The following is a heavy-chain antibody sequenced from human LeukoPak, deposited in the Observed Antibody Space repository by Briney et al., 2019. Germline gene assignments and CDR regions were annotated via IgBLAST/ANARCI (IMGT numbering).Heavy chain of an antibody. J-gene: IGHJ4*02. CDR1: GGSISSGGYS. Sequence: SETLSLTCAVSGGSISSGGYSWSWIRQPPGKGLEWIGYIYHSGSTYYNPSLKSRVTISVDRSKNQFSLKLSSVTAADTAVYYCARDGSGGPGLDYWGQGTLVTVSS. CDR3: ARDGSGGPGLDY. V-gene: IGHV4-30-2*01. D-gene: IGHD3-10*01. CDR2: IYHSGST.